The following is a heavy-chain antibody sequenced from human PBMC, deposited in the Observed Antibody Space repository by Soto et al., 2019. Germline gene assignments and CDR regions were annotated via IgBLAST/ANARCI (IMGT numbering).Heavy chain of an antibody. CDR3: ARDPDFWSGPWDDY. D-gene: IGHD3-3*01. CDR1: GFTVSSNY. CDR2: IYSGGST. V-gene: IGHV3-66*01. Sequence: GGSLRLSCAASGFTVSSNYMSWVRQAPGKGLEWVSVIYSGGSTYYADSVKGRFTISRDNSKNTLYLQMNSLRAEDTAVYYCARDPDFWSGPWDDYWGQGTLVTVSS. J-gene: IGHJ4*02.